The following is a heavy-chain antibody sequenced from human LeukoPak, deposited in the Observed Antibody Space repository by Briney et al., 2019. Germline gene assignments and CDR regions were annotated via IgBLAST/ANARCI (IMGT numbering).Heavy chain of an antibody. CDR2: ISSSSSTI. V-gene: IGHV3-48*01. CDR3: AKGGLRYFDWSSFDY. J-gene: IGHJ4*02. CDR1: GFTFSSYS. D-gene: IGHD3-9*01. Sequence: GGSLRLSCAASGFTFSSYSMNWVRQAPGKGLEWVSYISSSSSTIYYADSVKGRFTISRDNAKNSLYLQMNSLRAEDMALYYCAKGGLRYFDWSSFDYWGQGTLVTVSS.